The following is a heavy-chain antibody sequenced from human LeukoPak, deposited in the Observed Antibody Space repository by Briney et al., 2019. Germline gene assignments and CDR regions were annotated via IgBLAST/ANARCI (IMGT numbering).Heavy chain of an antibody. CDR1: GFTVSSNY. V-gene: IGHV3-66*02. J-gene: IGHJ4*02. CDR3: ARGVRLVDSNYGAYYFDY. D-gene: IGHD4-11*01. CDR2: IYSGGST. Sequence: GGSLRLSCAASGFTVSSNYMSWVRQAPGKGLEWVSVIYSGGSTYYADSVKGRFTISRDNSKNTLYLQMNSLRAEDTAVYYCARGVRLVDSNYGAYYFDYWGQGTLVTVSS.